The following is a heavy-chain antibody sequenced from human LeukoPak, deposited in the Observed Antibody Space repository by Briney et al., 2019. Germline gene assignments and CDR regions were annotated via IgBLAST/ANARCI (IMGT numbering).Heavy chain of an antibody. V-gene: IGHV4-39*07. CDR3: ARRLVSSWADDFDI. J-gene: IGHJ3*02. Sequence: WVRQAPGKGLEWIGTISYSGSTYYSPSLKIRVTISVDTSKDQFSLKLSSVTAADTAVYYCARRLVSSWADDFDIWGQGTMVTVSS. D-gene: IGHD6-13*01. CDR2: ISYSGST.